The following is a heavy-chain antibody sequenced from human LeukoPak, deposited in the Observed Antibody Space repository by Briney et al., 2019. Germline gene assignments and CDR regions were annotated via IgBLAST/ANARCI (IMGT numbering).Heavy chain of an antibody. D-gene: IGHD2-2*01. Sequence: SETLSLTCAVSGGSISSSDWWSWVRQPPGRGLEWIGYIWRSDHTNYNPSLKSRVTMSLDKSKNQFSLKLSSVTAADTAVYYCARVPHCSSNNCPFDFWGQGTLVIVSS. V-gene: IGHV4-4*02. CDR3: ARVPHCSSNNCPFDF. J-gene: IGHJ4*02. CDR2: IWRSDHT. CDR1: GGSISSSDW.